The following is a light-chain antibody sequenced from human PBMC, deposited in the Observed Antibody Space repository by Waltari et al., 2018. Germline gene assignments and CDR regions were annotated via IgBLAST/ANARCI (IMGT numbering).Light chain of an antibody. Sequence: QSALTQPASVSGSPGQALTISCTGTSSDIGRYNYVFWYQQHPGKAPKLVISEVSNRPSGVSNRFSGSKSGNTASLTISGLQAEDGAHYYCSSYTNSGNVVFGGGTKLTVL. CDR1: SSDIGRYNY. V-gene: IGLV2-14*01. CDR2: EVS. J-gene: IGLJ2*01. CDR3: SSYTNSGNVV.